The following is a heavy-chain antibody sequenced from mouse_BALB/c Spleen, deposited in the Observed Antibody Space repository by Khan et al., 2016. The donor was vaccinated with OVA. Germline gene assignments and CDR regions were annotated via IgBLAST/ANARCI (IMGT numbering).Heavy chain of an antibody. CDR1: GFTINDTC. D-gene: IGHD1-1*02. J-gene: IGHJ4*01. CDR3: ASSDCIWPMDY. CDR2: IDPANGDT. Sequence: EVQLQESGPELVKPGASVKFSCTASGFTINDTCLHWVKQRPEQGLEWIGRIDPANGDTKYDPTFKGKATITVDTPTNKAYLQLNSLTSEDTAVYDCASSDCIWPMDYWGQGTSVTVSS. V-gene: IGHV14-3*02.